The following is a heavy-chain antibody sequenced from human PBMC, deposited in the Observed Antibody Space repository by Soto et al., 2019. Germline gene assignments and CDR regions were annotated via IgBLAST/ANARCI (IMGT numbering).Heavy chain of an antibody. CDR1: GFTVSSNY. CDR2: IYSGGST. CDR3: TAEDGWFDP. V-gene: IGHV3-66*01. J-gene: IGHJ5*02. Sequence: GGSLRLSCAASGFTVSSNYMSWVRQAPGKGLEWVSVIYSGGSTYYADSVKGRFTISRDDSKDTLYLEMNSLKTEDTAVYYCTAEDGWFDPWGQGTLVTVSS.